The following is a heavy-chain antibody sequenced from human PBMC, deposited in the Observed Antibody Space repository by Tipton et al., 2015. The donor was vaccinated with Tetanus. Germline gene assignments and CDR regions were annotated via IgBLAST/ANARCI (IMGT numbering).Heavy chain of an antibody. D-gene: IGHD2-2*01. Sequence: SLRLSCAASGFTFTNYAMSWVRQAPGKGLEWVSAISGSGGSTYYADSVKGRFTISRDNSKNTLYLQMNSLRAEDTAIYYCAKGAEVVVGTSKADYFDYWGQGTLVTVSS. CDR1: GFTFTNYA. CDR3: AKGAEVVVGTSKADYFDY. J-gene: IGHJ4*02. CDR2: ISGSGGST. V-gene: IGHV3-23*01.